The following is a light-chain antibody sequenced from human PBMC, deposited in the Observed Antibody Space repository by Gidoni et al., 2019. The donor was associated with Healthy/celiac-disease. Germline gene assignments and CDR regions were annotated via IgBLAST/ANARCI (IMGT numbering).Light chain of an antibody. CDR3: QKYNSAPLT. CDR2: DAS. V-gene: IGKV1-27*01. Sequence: IQITQSPSSLSASVGDRVTITCQASQGISTYLAWYQQKPGKVPKLLIYDASTLQSGVPSRFSGSGSGTDFTLTISSLQPEDIATYYCQKYNSAPLTFGGGTKVEIK. J-gene: IGKJ4*01. CDR1: QGISTY.